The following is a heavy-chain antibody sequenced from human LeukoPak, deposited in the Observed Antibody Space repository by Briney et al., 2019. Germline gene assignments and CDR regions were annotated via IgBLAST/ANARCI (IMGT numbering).Heavy chain of an antibody. D-gene: IGHD4/OR15-4a*01. CDR1: GFTFSSNP. V-gene: IGHV3-30-3*02. CDR2: ISYDGSKK. J-gene: IGHJ4*02. Sequence: GGSLRLSCEVSGFTFSSNPMNWVRQAPGKGLEWVAVISYDGSKKYYTDSVKGRFTISRDNSKDTLYLQMNSLRAEDTAIYYCAKSSRTMAGFFDDWGQGTLVTASS. CDR3: AKSSRTMAGFFDD.